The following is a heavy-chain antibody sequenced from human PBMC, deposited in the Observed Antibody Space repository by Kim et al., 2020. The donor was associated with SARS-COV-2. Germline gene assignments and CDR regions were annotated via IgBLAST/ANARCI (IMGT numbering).Heavy chain of an antibody. Sequence: GGSLRLSCAASGFTFSSYSMNWVRQAPGKGLEWVSSISSSSSYIYYADSVKGRFTISRDNAKNSLYLQMNSLRAEDTAVYYCLTAHGEYQRFDYWGQGTLVTVSS. V-gene: IGHV3-21*01. J-gene: IGHJ4*02. CDR2: ISSSSSYI. CDR1: GFTFSSYS. D-gene: IGHD3-10*01. CDR3: LTAHGEYQRFDY.